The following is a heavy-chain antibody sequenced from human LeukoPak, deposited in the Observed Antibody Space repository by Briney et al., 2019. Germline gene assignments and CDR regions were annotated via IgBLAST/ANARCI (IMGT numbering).Heavy chain of an antibody. CDR2: IYYSGST. V-gene: IGHV4-59*08. CDR3: ARCIAAAGTPNWFDP. D-gene: IGHD6-13*01. CDR1: GGSISSYY. J-gene: IGHJ5*02. Sequence: SETLSLTRTVSGGSISSYYWSWIRQPPGKGLEWIGYIYYSGSTNYNPSLKSRVTISVDTSKNQFSLKLSSVTAADTAVYYCARCIAAAGTPNWFDPWGQGTLVTVSS.